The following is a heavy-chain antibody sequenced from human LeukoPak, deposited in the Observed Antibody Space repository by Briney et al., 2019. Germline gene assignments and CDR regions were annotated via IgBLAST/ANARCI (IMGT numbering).Heavy chain of an antibody. Sequence: GGSLRLSCAASGLSFSSFAMSWVRQGPARGLEGVSAISGSGGSTYYADSVKGRFTISRDNSKNTLYLQMNSLRAEDTAVYYCAKRLFGGYWGQGTLVTVSS. D-gene: IGHD3-10*01. CDR3: AKRLFGGY. CDR2: ISGSGGST. V-gene: IGHV3-23*01. CDR1: GLSFSSFA. J-gene: IGHJ4*02.